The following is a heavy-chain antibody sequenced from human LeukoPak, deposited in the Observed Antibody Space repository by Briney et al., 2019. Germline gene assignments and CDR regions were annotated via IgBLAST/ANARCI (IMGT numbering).Heavy chain of an antibody. V-gene: IGHV4-59*08. D-gene: IGHD2-21*02. CDR3: ARLRVPCGGDRYLVGRCAFDI. Sequence: SETLSLTCTVSGGSISSYYWSWIRQPPGKGLEWIGYIYYSGSTNYNPSLKSRVTISVDTSKNQFSLKLSSVTAADTAVYYCARLRVPCGGDRYLVGRCAFDIWGQGTMVTVSS. J-gene: IGHJ3*02. CDR2: IYYSGST. CDR1: GGSISSYY.